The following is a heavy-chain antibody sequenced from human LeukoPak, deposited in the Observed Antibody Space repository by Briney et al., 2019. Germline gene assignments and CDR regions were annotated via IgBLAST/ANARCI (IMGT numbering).Heavy chain of an antibody. CDR3: ARAPSGEVESAARGDYLDY. CDR2: INHSGGT. D-gene: IGHD6-13*01. V-gene: IGHV4-34*01. Sequence: GSLRLSCAVSEFSVSSNYMNWVRQAPGKGLEWIGEINHSGGTNYNPSLKSRVTISVDTSKNQFSLKMNSVTAADTAVYYCARAPSGEVESAARGDYLDYWGQGTLVTVSS. CDR1: EFSVSSNY. J-gene: IGHJ4*02.